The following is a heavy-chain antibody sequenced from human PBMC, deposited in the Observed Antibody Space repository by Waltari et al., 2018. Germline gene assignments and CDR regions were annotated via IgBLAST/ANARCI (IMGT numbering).Heavy chain of an antibody. D-gene: IGHD3-10*01. CDR2: ISTRSSSI. J-gene: IGHJ4*02. CDR1: GFIFSSYT. CDR3: ARDPYGYFDY. Sequence: EVQLVESGGGLVKPGGSLRLSCAASGFIFSSYTMTWVRQAPGKGLEWVSSISTRSSSIYYADSVKGRFTISRDNAKNSLYLQMNSLRAEDTAVYYCARDPYGYFDYWDQGTLVTVSS. V-gene: IGHV3-21*01.